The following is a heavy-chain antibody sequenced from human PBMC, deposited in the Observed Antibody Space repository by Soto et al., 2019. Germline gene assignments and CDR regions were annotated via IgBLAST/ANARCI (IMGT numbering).Heavy chain of an antibody. Sequence: SVKVSCKTSGGPFNSYIITWVRQAPGQGLEWMGGIIPIFGSADYAQKLQGRVTITADESTSTAYMELSSLRSEDTAVYYCARAFASNKYYFDSWGQGTQVTVSS. V-gene: IGHV1-69*01. CDR2: IIPIFGSA. CDR3: ARAFASNKYYFDS. J-gene: IGHJ4*02. CDR1: GGPFNSYI. D-gene: IGHD3-3*02.